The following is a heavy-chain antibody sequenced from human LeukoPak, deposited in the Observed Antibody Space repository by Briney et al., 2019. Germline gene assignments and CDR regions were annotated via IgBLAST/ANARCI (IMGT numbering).Heavy chain of an antibody. D-gene: IGHD3-22*01. J-gene: IGHJ4*02. CDR2: ISDDGSNK. CDR1: GFTFSTYG. Sequence: PGRSLRLSCAASGFTFSTYGMHWVRQTPDKGLEWVAVISDDGSNKYYADSVKGRFTISRDNSKDTLYLQMNSLRPEDTAVYECAKAFYSSGNSFLIDYWGQGTLVTVSS. V-gene: IGHV3-30*18. CDR3: AKAFYSSGNSFLIDY.